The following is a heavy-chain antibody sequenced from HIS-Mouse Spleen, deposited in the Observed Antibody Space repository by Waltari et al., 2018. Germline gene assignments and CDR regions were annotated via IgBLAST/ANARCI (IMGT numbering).Heavy chain of an antibody. CDR2: IYYSGRT. J-gene: IGHJ2*01. CDR3: AREIPYSSSWYDWYFDL. V-gene: IGHV4-39*07. D-gene: IGHD6-13*01. CDR1: GGSISSSSYY. Sequence: QLQLQESGPGLVKPSETLSLTCTVSGGSISSSSYYWGWIRQPPGKGLEWIGSIYYSGRTDSNPALKSRVTISVDTSKNQCSLKLSSVTAADTAVYYCAREIPYSSSWYDWYFDLWGRGTLVTVSS.